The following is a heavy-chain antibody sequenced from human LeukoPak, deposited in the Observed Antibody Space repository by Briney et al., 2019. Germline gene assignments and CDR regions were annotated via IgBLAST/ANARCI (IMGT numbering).Heavy chain of an antibody. CDR1: KFTFSNYG. D-gene: IGHD1-1*01. V-gene: IGHV3-30*03. CDR2: ISSDGSNK. J-gene: IGHJ4*02. Sequence: RPGRSLRLSCAASKFTFSNYGMHWVRQAPGKGLEWVAVISSDGSNKYYADSVKGRFTISRDNAKNSLYLQMNGLRAEDTAVYYCASLGLERLDYWGQGTLVTVSS. CDR3: ASLGLERLDY.